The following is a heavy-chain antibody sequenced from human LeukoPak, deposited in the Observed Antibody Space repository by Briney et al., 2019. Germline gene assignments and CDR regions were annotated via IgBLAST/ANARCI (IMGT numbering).Heavy chain of an antibody. CDR1: GGSFSSYY. D-gene: IGHD3-3*01. Sequence: SQTLSLTCTVSGGSFSSYYWSWIRQPAGKGLEWIGRIYTSGRTTYNPSLKSRVTMSVDTSKNQFSLKLSSVTAADTAVYYCARNDFWSGSHFDYWGQGTLVTVSS. CDR3: ARNDFWSGSHFDY. J-gene: IGHJ4*02. V-gene: IGHV4-4*07. CDR2: IYTSGRT.